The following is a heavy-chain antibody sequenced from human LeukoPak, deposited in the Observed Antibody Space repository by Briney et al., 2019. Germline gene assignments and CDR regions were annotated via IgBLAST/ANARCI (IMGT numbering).Heavy chain of an antibody. V-gene: IGHV3-66*01. CDR2: IYSGVKT. CDR1: GFTVSTNY. CDR3: ALESAGTLRY. Sequence: PWGSLRLSCAVSGFTVSTNYTSWVRQAPGQGLEWVSVIYSGVKTHYADSVKGRFTTSGDNSRNTLHLQMNSLRAEDTAVYYCALESAGTLRYWGQGTLVTVSS. J-gene: IGHJ4*02. D-gene: IGHD6-13*01.